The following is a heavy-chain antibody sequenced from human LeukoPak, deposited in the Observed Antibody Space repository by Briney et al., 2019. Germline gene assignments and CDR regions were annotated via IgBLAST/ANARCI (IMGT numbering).Heavy chain of an antibody. CDR3: ARRSHCTGDSCYPV. V-gene: IGHV4-39*01. D-gene: IGHD2-15*01. Sequence: SETLSLTRTVSGDSMTGSNHYWVWIRQPPGKGLEWIGSIYYGGSTYYNPSLKSRVTISQDTSKNQFSLKVNTVTATDTAVYHCARRSHCTGDSCYPVWGQGTTVTVSS. J-gene: IGHJ6*02. CDR1: GDSMTGSNHY. CDR2: IYYGGST.